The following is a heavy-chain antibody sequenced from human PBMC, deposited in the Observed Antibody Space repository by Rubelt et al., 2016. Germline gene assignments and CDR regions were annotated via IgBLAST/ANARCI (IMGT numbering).Heavy chain of an antibody. CDR2: INHSGST. CDR3: ARGGGIQLWYGHWFDP. CDR1: GGSFSGYY. D-gene: IGHD5-18*01. Sequence: QVQLQQWGAGLLKPSETLSLTCAVYGGSFSGYYWSWIRQPPGKGLEWIGEINHSGSTNYNPSLKGRVTISGDTSKNQFSLKRSSVTAADTAVYYCARGGGIQLWYGHWFDPWGQGTLVTVSS. V-gene: IGHV4-34*01. J-gene: IGHJ5*02.